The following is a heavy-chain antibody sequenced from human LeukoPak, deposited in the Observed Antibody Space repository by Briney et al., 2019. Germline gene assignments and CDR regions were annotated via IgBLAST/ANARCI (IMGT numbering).Heavy chain of an antibody. V-gene: IGHV3-23*01. CDR2: ISGSGGST. D-gene: IGHD1-26*01. CDR1: GFTFSSYA. Sequence: GGSLRLSRAASGFTFSSYAMSWVRQAPGKGLEWVSAISGSGGSTYYADSVKGRFTISRDNSKNTLYLQMNSLRAEDTAVYYCAKGGSGSYKLFFDYWGQGTLVTVSS. CDR3: AKGGSGSYKLFFDY. J-gene: IGHJ4*02.